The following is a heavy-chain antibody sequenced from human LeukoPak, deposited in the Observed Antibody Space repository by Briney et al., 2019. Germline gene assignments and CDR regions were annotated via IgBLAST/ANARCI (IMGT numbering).Heavy chain of an antibody. CDR1: GFTFSSYS. V-gene: IGHV3-48*04. D-gene: IGHD2-15*01. Sequence: GGSLRLSCAASGFTFSSYSMNWVRQAPGKGLEWVSYISSSSSTIYYADSVKGRFTISRDNAKNSLYLQMNSLRAADTAVYYCARYPATYCTGGNCYFAGEGGFDPWGQGILVTVSS. CDR2: ISSSSSTI. J-gene: IGHJ5*02. CDR3: ARYPATYCTGGNCYFAGEGGFDP.